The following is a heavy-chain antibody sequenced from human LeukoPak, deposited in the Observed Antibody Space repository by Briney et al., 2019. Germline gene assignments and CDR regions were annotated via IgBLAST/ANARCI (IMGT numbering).Heavy chain of an antibody. J-gene: IGHJ6*02. CDR3: ARSAYSGYDFGEYFAMDV. Sequence: GGSLRLSCATAGFTFSSYALTWVRQAPGKGLEWVSAISGSGGSTYYADSVKGRFTISRDSSKNTLGLQMHSLRAEDTAVYYCARSAYSGYDFGEYFAMDVWGQGTTVTVSS. D-gene: IGHD5-12*01. V-gene: IGHV3-23*01. CDR2: ISGSGGST. CDR1: GFTFSSYA.